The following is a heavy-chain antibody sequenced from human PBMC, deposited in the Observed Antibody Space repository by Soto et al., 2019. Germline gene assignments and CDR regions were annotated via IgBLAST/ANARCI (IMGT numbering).Heavy chain of an antibody. CDR1: GFSLSARPVA. CDR3: VHRAGLGGNWSGGYFDY. D-gene: IGHD1-1*01. CDR2: IYWDDDK. Sequence: QITLRESGPTRVKPTQTLTLTCTFSGFSLSARPVAVGWIRQPPGKALERLALIYWDDDKRYSPSLMSRLTITKDTSKNPVVLTRTDLAPLDTAIYYCVHRAGLGGNWSGGYFDYWGQGALVTVSS. J-gene: IGHJ4*02. V-gene: IGHV2-5*02.